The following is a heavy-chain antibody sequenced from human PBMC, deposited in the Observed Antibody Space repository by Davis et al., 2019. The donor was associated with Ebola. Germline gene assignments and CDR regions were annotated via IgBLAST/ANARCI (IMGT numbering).Heavy chain of an antibody. V-gene: IGHV5-51*01. CDR2: IFPGNSGT. CDR1: GYSFTNYW. D-gene: IGHD3/OR15-3a*01. J-gene: IGHJ6*02. CDR3: ARLSLDWDLSPYYYYALDV. Sequence: GESLKISCKASGYSFTNYWIAWVRQMPGKGLEWMGIIFPGNSGTRYSPSFEGQVTISADRSIITSYLQWTSLKASDTAMYYCARLSLDWDLSPYYYYALDVWGQGTTVTVSS.